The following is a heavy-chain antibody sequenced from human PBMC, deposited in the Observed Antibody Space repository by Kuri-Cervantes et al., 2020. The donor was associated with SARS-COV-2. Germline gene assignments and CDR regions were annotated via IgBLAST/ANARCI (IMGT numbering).Heavy chain of an antibody. CDR3: ARERAVYYYDSSGYHADAFDI. Sequence: SETLSLTCTVSGYSISSGYYWGWIRQPPGKGLEWIGSIYHSGSTYYNPSLKSRVTISVDTSKNQFSLKLSSVTAADTAVYYCARERAVYYYDSSGYHADAFDIWGQGTMVTVSS. D-gene: IGHD3-22*01. CDR1: GYSISSGYY. V-gene: IGHV4-38-2*02. J-gene: IGHJ3*02. CDR2: IYHSGST.